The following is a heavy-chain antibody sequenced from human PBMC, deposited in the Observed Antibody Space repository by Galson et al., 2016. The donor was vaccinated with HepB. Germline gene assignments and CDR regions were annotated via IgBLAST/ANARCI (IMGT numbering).Heavy chain of an antibody. V-gene: IGHV3-30*04. CDR3: ARDSPLDVLRFLEWFSPYGMDV. J-gene: IGHJ6*02. Sequence: SLRLPCAASGFTFSRYSMHWVRQAPGKGLEWVAVISYDGSNKDYADSVKGRFTISRDNSKNMLYLQMNSLRAEDTAVYYCARDSPLDVLRFLEWFSPYGMDVWGQGTTVTVSS. CDR1: GFTFSRYS. CDR2: ISYDGSNK. D-gene: IGHD3-3*01.